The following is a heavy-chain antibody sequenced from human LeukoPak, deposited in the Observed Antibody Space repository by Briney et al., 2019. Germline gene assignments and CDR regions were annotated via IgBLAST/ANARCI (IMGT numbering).Heavy chain of an antibody. CDR1: GGSFSGYY. Sequence: SETLSLTCAVYGGSFSGYYWSWIRQPPGKGLEWIGEINHSGSTNYNPSLKSRVTISVDTSKNQFSLKLSSVTAADTAVYYCARVIQLWFGGADYWGQGTLVTVSS. D-gene: IGHD5-18*01. J-gene: IGHJ4*02. CDR3: ARVIQLWFGGADY. V-gene: IGHV4-34*01. CDR2: INHSGST.